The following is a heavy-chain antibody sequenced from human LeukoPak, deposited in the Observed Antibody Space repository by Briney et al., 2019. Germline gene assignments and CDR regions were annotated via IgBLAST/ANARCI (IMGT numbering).Heavy chain of an antibody. CDR2: INHSGST. D-gene: IGHD3-9*01. V-gene: IGHV4-34*01. CDR3: ARGGGAGILTGYYREPFDY. CDR1: GGSFSGYY. J-gene: IGHJ4*02. Sequence: SETLSLTCAVYGGSFSGYYWSWIRQPPGKGLEWIGEINHSGSTNYNPSLKSRVTISVDTSKNQFSLKLSSVTAADTAVYYCARGGGAGILTGYYREPFDYWGQGTPVTVSS.